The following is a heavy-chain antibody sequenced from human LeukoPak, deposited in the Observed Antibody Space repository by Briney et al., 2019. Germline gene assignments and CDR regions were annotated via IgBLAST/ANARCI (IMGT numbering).Heavy chain of an antibody. CDR3: FRTWGMSGAFDI. D-gene: IGHD3-16*01. CDR1: GYTFTGYY. Sequence: ASVKVSCKASGYTFTGYYMHWVRQAPGQGLEWMGWINPNSGGTNYAQKFQGRVTMTRDTSISTAYMELSRLRSDDTAVYYCFRTWGMSGAFDIWGQGTMVTVSS. J-gene: IGHJ3*02. V-gene: IGHV1-2*02. CDR2: INPNSGGT.